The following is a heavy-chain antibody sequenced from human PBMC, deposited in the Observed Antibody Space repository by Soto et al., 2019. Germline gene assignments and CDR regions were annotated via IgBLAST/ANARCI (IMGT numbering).Heavy chain of an antibody. Sequence: GGSLRLSCAASGFTFSSYSMNWVRQAPGKGLEWVSSISSSSSYIYYADSVKGRFTISRDNAKNSLYLQMNSLRAEDTAVYYCASSIVVVPAAIYLRPLGAFDIRGQRTMVTVSS. V-gene: IGHV3-21*01. CDR3: ASSIVVVPAAIYLRPLGAFDI. CDR1: GFTFSSYS. J-gene: IGHJ3*02. D-gene: IGHD2-2*01. CDR2: ISSSSSYI.